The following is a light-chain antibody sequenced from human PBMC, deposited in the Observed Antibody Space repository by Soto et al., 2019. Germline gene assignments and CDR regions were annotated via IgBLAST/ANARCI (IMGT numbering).Light chain of an antibody. V-gene: IGKV3D-11*02. CDR3: QQRSNWQAT. CDR2: GAS. J-gene: IGKJ5*01. CDR1: QSVGGD. Sequence: IVMTQSPATLSVSPGERAILSCRASQSVGGDLAWYQRKPGQAPRLLIYGASSRAPGIPARFSGSGSGTDFTLTISSREPEDFALYSCQQRSNWQATFGQGTR.